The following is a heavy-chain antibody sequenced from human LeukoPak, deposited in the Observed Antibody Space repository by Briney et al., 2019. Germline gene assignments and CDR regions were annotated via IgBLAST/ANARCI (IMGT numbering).Heavy chain of an antibody. J-gene: IGHJ6*02. CDR2: ISSSGTYL. V-gene: IGHV3-21*01. Sequence: GGSLRLSCAASGFTFSSYSMNWVRQAPGKGLEWVSSISSSGTYLYYADSVKGRFTISRDNAKNSLYLQMNSLRAEDTAVYYCARDRGDAYYYGMGVWGQGTMVTVS. D-gene: IGHD3-10*01. CDR3: ARDRGDAYYYGMGV. CDR1: GFTFSSYS.